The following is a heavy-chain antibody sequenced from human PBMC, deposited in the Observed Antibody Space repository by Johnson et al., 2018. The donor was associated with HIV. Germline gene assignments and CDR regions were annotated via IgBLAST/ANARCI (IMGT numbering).Heavy chain of an antibody. D-gene: IGHD3-22*01. CDR3: ASGYYYDSSGSDDAFDI. CDR1: GFTFSFYA. J-gene: IGHJ3*02. V-gene: IGHV3-30-3*01. Sequence: QVQLVESGGGVAQPGRSLRLSCAASGFTFSFYAMHWVRQAPGKGLEWVALILYDGSNKYYADSVKGRFTIPRDNSTNTLSLQMNSLRAEDTAVYYCASGYYYDSSGSDDAFDIWGQGTMVTVSS. CDR2: ILYDGSNK.